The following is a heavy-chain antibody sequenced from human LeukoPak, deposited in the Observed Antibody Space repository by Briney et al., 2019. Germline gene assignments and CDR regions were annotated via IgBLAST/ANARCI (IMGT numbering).Heavy chain of an antibody. V-gene: IGHV1-69*13. D-gene: IGHD6-19*01. J-gene: IGHJ6*03. CDR3: ARDRTPRTIAVDSYYYYMDV. CDR2: IIPIFGTA. CDR1: GGTFSSYA. Sequence: SVKVSCKASGGTFSSYAISWVRQAPGQGLEWMGGIIPIFGTANYAQKFQGRVTITADESTSTAYMELSSLRSEDTAVYYCARDRTPRTIAVDSYYYYMDVWGKGTTVTVSS.